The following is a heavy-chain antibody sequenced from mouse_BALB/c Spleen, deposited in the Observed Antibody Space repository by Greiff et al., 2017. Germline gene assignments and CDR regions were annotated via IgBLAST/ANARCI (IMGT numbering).Heavy chain of an antibody. Sequence: EVKLVESGAELVRSGASVKLSCTASGFNINDYYMHWVKQRPEQGLEWIGRIDPANGNTKYDPKFQGKATITADTSSNTAYLQLSSLTSEDTAVYYCARYDGYSCHAMDYWGQGTSVTVSS. V-gene: IGHV14-3*02. J-gene: IGHJ4*01. CDR1: GFNINDYY. CDR2: IDPANGNT. D-gene: IGHD2-3*01. CDR3: ARYDGYSCHAMDY.